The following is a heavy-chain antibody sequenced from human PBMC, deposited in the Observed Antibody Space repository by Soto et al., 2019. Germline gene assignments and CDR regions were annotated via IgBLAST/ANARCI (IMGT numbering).Heavy chain of an antibody. CDR2: IGVGSGNR. D-gene: IGHD2-8*01. Sequence: ASVKVSCKASGFTFTSSAVQWVRQARGQRLEWIGWIGVGSGNRHYAQKFQERVTITRDMSTDTAYMELSSLRSEDTAVYYCAALGVNFDHWGQGTLVTVSS. J-gene: IGHJ4*02. CDR3: AALGVNFDH. V-gene: IGHV1-58*01. CDR1: GFTFTSSA.